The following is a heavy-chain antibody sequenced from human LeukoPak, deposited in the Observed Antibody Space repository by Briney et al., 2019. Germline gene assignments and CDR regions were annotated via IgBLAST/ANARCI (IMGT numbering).Heavy chain of an antibody. V-gene: IGHV3-66*01. Sequence: GGSLRLSCVVSGFSVRNNYVSWVRQAPGKGLEWVSVIYAGDTIHYAYSVKGRFTISRDNSKNTVYLQMNSLRAEDTALYYCATIGTGDYREDSWGQGTLVTVSS. J-gene: IGHJ4*02. CDR2: IYAGDTI. D-gene: IGHD3/OR15-3a*01. CDR3: ATIGTGDYREDS. CDR1: GFSVRNNY.